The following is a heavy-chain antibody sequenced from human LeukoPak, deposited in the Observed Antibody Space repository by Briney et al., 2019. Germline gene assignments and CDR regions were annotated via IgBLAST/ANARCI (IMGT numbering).Heavy chain of an antibody. CDR1: GFTFSTYV. CDR2: ISSNGDNT. J-gene: IGHJ4*02. CDR3: VRGTGY. Sequence: GGSLRLSCSVSGFTFSTYVMHRVRQAPGKGLEYVSAISSNGDNTYYADSVKGRVTISRDNSKNTLYLQMSSLRADDTAVYYCVRGTGYWGQGTLVTVSS. V-gene: IGHV3-64D*06.